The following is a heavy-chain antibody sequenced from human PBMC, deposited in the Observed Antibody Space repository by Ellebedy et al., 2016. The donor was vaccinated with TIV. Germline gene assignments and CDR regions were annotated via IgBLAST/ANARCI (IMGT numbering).Heavy chain of an antibody. J-gene: IGHJ4*02. Sequence: ASVKVSCKASGYTFTSYYMHWVRQAPGQGLEWMGIINPSGGSTSYAQKFQGRVTMTRDTSTSTVYMELGSLRSEDTAVYYCARDRRYCSGSSCSFYFDYWGQGTLVTVSS. CDR1: GYTFTSYY. CDR2: INPSGGST. V-gene: IGHV1-46*01. CDR3: ARDRRYCSGSSCSFYFDY. D-gene: IGHD2-15*01.